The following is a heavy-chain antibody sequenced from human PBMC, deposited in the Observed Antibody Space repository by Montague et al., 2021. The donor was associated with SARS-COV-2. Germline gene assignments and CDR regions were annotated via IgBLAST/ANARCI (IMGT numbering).Heavy chain of an antibody. J-gene: IGHJ5*02. CDR3: ARTEIQVWSRRWFDP. D-gene: IGHD5-18*01. V-gene: IGHV4-39*01. CDR1: GGSISSSSYY. CDR2: IYYSGST. Sequence: SETLSLTCTVPGGSISSSSYYWGWIRQPPGKGLGWIGSIYYSGSTYYNPSLKSRVTISVDTSKNQFSLKLSSVTAADTAVYYCARTEIQVWSRRWFDPWGQGTLVTVSS.